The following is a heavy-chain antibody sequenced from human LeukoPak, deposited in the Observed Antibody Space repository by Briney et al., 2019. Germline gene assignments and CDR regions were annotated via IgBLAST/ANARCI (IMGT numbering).Heavy chain of an antibody. Sequence: SVKVSCKPSRGTFSKYPISWVRQAPGHGLEWMGRIIPILNITHYAQKFQGRVTIAANKSMSTAYMELSSLRSEDTAVYYCARDDDRAREIDYWGEGTLVTVSS. CDR2: IIPILNIT. CDR3: ARDDDRAREIDY. V-gene: IGHV1-69*04. D-gene: IGHD3-22*01. CDR1: RGTFSKYP. J-gene: IGHJ4*02.